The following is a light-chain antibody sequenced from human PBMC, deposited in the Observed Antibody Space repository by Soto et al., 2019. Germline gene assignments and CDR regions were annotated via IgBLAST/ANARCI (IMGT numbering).Light chain of an antibody. CDR2: RNN. J-gene: IGLJ1*01. CDR1: SANIGNNY. V-gene: IGLV1-47*01. CDR3: AAWDDRLSGYV. Sequence: QSTLAQPPSSSATPGQMVTLSGAGSSANIGNNYVYWYQHLPGTAPKVLMYRNNERPSGVPDRFSGSKSGTSASLAISGLRSEDEADYYCAAWDDRLSGYVFGNGTKGTVL.